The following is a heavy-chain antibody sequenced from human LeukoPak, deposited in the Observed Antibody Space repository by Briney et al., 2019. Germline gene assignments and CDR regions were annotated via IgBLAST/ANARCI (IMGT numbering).Heavy chain of an antibody. CDR3: ARVLPRDSLGTDAFDI. V-gene: IGHV4-39*07. CDR1: GGSISSSSYY. Sequence: PSETLSLTCTVSGGSISSSSYYWGWIRQPPGKGLEWIGSIYYSGSTYYNPSLKSRVTISVDTSKNQFSLKLSSVTAADTAVYYCARVLPRDSLGTDAFDIWGQGTMVTVSS. J-gene: IGHJ3*02. D-gene: IGHD7-27*01. CDR2: IYYSGST.